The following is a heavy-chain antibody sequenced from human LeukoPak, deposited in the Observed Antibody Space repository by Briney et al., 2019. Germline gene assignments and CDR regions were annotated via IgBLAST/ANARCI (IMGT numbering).Heavy chain of an antibody. D-gene: IGHD6-13*01. CDR3: ASGAEQQLGPGFDY. Sequence: PSETLSLTCTVSGGSISSYYWSWIRQPAGKGLEWIGRIYTSGSTNYNPSLKSRVTMSVDTSKNQFSLKLSSVTAADTAVYYCASGAEQQLGPGFDYWGQGTLVTVSS. CDR2: IYTSGST. CDR1: GGSISSYY. J-gene: IGHJ4*02. V-gene: IGHV4-4*07.